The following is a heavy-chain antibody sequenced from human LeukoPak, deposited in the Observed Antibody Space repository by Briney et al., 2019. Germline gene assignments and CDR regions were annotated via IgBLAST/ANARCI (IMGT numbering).Heavy chain of an antibody. CDR3: AKTTNSGSYYDAFDI. D-gene: IGHD1-26*01. V-gene: IGHV3-30*02. Sequence: GGSLRLSCAASGFTFNSYGMHWVRQAPGKGLEWVAFIRYDGSNKYYADSVKGRFTISRDNSKNTLYLQMNSLRAEDTAVYYCAKTTNSGSYYDAFDIWGQGTMVTVSS. CDR2: IRYDGSNK. J-gene: IGHJ3*02. CDR1: GFTFNSYG.